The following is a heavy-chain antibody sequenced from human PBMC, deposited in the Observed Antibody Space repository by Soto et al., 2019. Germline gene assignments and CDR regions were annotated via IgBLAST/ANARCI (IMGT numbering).Heavy chain of an antibody. CDR3: ARSTSSTLNYYYGMDV. CDR1: GFTFSSYG. V-gene: IGHV3-30*03. Sequence: SLRLSCAASGFTFSSYGMHWVRQAPGTGLEWVAVISYDGANEYYADSVKGRFTIARDNSRNTLYLQMNSLRIEDTAVFFCARSTSSTLNYYYGMDVWGQGTTVTVSS. J-gene: IGHJ6*02. D-gene: IGHD6-6*01. CDR2: ISYDGANE.